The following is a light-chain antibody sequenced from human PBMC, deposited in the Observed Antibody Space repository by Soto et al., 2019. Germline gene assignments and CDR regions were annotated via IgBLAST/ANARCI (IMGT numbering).Light chain of an antibody. CDR1: QSVSSSY. CDR3: QQYGSSRSIT. CDR2: GAS. V-gene: IGKV3-20*01. Sequence: EIVLTQSPGTLSLSPGERATLSCRASQSVSSSYLAWNQQKPGQAPRLIIYGASSKATGIPDRFSGSGSGTDFTLTISRLEPEDFTVYYCQQYGSSRSITFGQGTRLEIK. J-gene: IGKJ5*01.